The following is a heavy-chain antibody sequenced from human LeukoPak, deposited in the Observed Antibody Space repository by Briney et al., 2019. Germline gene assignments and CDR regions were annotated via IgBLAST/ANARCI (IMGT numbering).Heavy chain of an antibody. V-gene: IGHV4-39*07. CDR1: GGSISTSSYY. D-gene: IGHD3-10*01. J-gene: IGHJ4*02. CDR3: ARGGWAPYGSGAAHDY. CDR2: IFYSGST. Sequence: SETLSLTCTVSGGSISTSSYYWGWVRQPPGKGLEWIGNIFYSGSTYYSPSLKSRVTMSVDTSKNQFSLKLSSVTAADTAVYYCARGGWAPYGSGAAHDYWGQGTLVTVSS.